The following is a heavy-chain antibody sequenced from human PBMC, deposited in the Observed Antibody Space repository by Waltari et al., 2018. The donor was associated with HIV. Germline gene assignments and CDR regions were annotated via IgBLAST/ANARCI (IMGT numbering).Heavy chain of an antibody. V-gene: IGHV3-48*02. Sequence: EEQLVESGGGLVHPGGSLNISCAASGFSLGDYAMNWVRQAPGKGLEWIAYISSSSFNIKYVDSVRGRFTISRDNTQNSLSLQMNNLIDEDTAKYFCARDTLNFFFGLDVWGHGTTVAVSS. CDR2: ISSSSFNI. CDR1: GFSLGDYA. CDR3: ARDTLNFFFGLDV. J-gene: IGHJ6*02.